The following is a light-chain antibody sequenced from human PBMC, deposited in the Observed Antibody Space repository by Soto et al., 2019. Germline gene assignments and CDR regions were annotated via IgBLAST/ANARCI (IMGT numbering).Light chain of an antibody. V-gene: IGKV3-11*01. CDR3: QQRSNWPLT. Sequence: EIVLTQSVATLSLSPGERATLSCRASQSVSSNLAWYQQKPGQAPRLLIYDASNRATGIPVRFSGSGSGTEFTLTISSLEPEDFAVYYCQQRSNWPLTFGGGTKVEIK. CDR1: QSVSSN. CDR2: DAS. J-gene: IGKJ4*01.